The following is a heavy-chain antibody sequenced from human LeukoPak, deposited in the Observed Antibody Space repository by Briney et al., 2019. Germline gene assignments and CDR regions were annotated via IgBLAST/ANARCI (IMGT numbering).Heavy chain of an antibody. D-gene: IGHD1-26*01. CDR3: AGGSYDTNAFDI. Sequence: SETLSLTCTTSGDSISSYYWGWIRQPPGKGLEWIGSIYYSGSTYYNPSLKSRVTISVDTSKNQFSLKLSSVTAADTAVYYCAGGSYDTNAFDIWGQGTMVTVSS. CDR2: IYYSGST. J-gene: IGHJ3*02. V-gene: IGHV4-39*07. CDR1: GDSISSYY.